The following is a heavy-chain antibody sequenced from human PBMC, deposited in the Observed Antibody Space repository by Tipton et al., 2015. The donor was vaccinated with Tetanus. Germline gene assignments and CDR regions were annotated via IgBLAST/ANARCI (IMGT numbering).Heavy chain of an antibody. V-gene: IGHV4-4*02. J-gene: IGHJ3*01. CDR1: GGPVSSSNW. CDR3: ARRSYCSSSRCFDAFDL. CDR2: IYYSGTT. D-gene: IGHD2-2*01. Sequence: TLSLTYDVSGGPVSSSNWWSWVRQAPGKGLEWIGEIYYSGTTNYSPSLKSRVAISMDTSKNQISLKLSSVTAADTAVYYCARRSYCSSSRCFDAFDLWGQGTMVTVSS.